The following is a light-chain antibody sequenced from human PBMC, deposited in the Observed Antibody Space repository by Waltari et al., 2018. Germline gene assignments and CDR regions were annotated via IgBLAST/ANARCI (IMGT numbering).Light chain of an antibody. J-gene: IGKJ4*01. CDR2: DAS. Sequence: DKQMPHSPSSLSASVGDRVTITCRAIQVIRNSLAWYQQKPGRAPKLLIYDASRLQSGVPSRFSGSGSGTDFTLTISSLQPEDFATIYCQQFYTTPLTFGGGTKVEIK. CDR1: QVIRNS. CDR3: QQFYTTPLT. V-gene: IGKV1-NL1*01.